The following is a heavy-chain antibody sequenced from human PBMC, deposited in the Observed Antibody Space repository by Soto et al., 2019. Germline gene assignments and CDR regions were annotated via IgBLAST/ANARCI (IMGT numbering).Heavy chain of an antibody. J-gene: IGHJ4*02. CDR2: INSDGSST. D-gene: IGHD4-17*01. Sequence: EVQLVESGGGLVQPEGSLRLSCAASGFTFSSYWMRWVRQAPGKGLVWVSRINSDGSSTSYADSVKGRFTISRDNAKNTLYLQMNSVRAEDTAVYYCASSWGDYGDYGGIDYWGQGTLVTVSS. CDR1: GFTFSSYW. V-gene: IGHV3-74*01. CDR3: ASSWGDYGDYGGIDY.